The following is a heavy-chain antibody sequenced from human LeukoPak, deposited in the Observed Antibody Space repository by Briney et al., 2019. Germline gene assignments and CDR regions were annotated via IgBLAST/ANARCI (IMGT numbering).Heavy chain of an antibody. D-gene: IGHD3-22*01. Sequence: PGGSLRLSCVASGFTIRNYWMHWVRQAPGKGLVCVSRISTDGSITTNADSVKGRFTFSRDNAKNTLYLQMNALRAEDTAVYYCARDRGYSDSSGSLDYWGQGTLVTVSS. V-gene: IGHV3-74*01. CDR1: GFTIRNYW. CDR3: ARDRGYSDSSGSLDY. CDR2: ISTDGSIT. J-gene: IGHJ4*02.